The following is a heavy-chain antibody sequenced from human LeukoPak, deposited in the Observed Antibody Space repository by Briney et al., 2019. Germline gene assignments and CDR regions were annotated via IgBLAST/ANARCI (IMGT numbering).Heavy chain of an antibody. J-gene: IGHJ5*02. Sequence: SETLSLTXTISSGSISSSSYYWGWIRQPPGKGLEWIGSIYYSGSTYYNPSLKSRVTISVDTSKNQFSLKLSSVTAADTAVYYCAGDSSGYVFDPWGQGTLVTVSS. V-gene: IGHV4-39*01. CDR2: IYYSGST. CDR1: SGSISSSSYY. D-gene: IGHD3-22*01. CDR3: AGDSSGYVFDP.